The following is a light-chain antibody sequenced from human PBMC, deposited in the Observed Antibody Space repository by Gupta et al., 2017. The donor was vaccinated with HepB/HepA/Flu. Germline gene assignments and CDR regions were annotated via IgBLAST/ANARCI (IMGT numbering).Light chain of an antibody. CDR3: QQCDSTPKT. CDR1: QSISSY. V-gene: IGKV1-39*01. J-gene: IGKJ1*01. CDR2: AAS. Sequence: DIQMTQSPSSLSASVGDRVTITCRASQSISSYLNWYQQKPGKAPKLLIYAASSLQSGVPSRFSGSGSGTDFTLTISRLQPEDIATYYCQQCDSTPKTFGPGTKVEIK.